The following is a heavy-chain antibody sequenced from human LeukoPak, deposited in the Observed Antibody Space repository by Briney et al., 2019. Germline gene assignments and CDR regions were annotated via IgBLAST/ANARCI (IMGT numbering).Heavy chain of an antibody. D-gene: IGHD3-10*01. CDR3: ASGNYGQFDY. V-gene: IGHV3-48*02. CDR2: ISGGSTTI. Sequence: SGGSLSLSCAATGFIFSTYSMNWVRQAPGKGLEWVSYISGGSTTIYYADSVKGRFTISRDKAKNSLYLQMSGLRDEDTAVYYCASGNYGQFDYWGQGTLVTVSS. CDR1: GFIFSTYS. J-gene: IGHJ4*02.